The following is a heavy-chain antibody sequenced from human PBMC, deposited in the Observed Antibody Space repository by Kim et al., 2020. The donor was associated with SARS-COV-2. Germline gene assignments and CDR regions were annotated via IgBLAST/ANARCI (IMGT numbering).Heavy chain of an antibody. D-gene: IGHD5-12*01. CDR3: AKSCGGQPTYYSGYEGCFDY. CDR1: GFTFDNYA. V-gene: IGHV3-9*01. Sequence: GGSLRLSCAASGFTFDNYAMHWVRQAPGKGLEWVSGISWNSGSIGYADSVKGRFTISRDNAKNSLYLQMNSLRTEDTALYHCAKSCGGQPTYYSGYEGCFDYWGQGTVVTVSS. J-gene: IGHJ4*02. CDR2: ISWNSGSI.